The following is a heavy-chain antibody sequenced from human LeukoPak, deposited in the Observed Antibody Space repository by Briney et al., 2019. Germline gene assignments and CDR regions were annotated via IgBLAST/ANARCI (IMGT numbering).Heavy chain of an antibody. CDR3: ARGDFNYYYGLDV. D-gene: IGHD3/OR15-3a*01. CDR2: INPSGGST. J-gene: IGHJ6*02. V-gene: IGHV1-46*01. CDR1: GYTFTSYY. Sequence: ASVKVSCKASGYTFTSYYMHRVRQAPGQGLEWMGIINPSGGSTSYAQRFQGRVTMTGDTSTSTVYMELSSLRSEDTAVYYCARGDFNYYYGLDVWGQGTTVTVSS.